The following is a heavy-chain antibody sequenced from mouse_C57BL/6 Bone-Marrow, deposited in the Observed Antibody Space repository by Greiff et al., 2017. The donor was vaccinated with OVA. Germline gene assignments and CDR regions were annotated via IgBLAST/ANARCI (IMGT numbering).Heavy chain of an antibody. D-gene: IGHD4-1*01. CDR3: TLTLGDY. Sequence: EVQLQQSGAELVRPGASVKLSCTASGFNIKDDYMHWVKQRPEQGLEWIGWIDPENGDTAYASKFQGKATITADTSSNTAYLPLSSLTSEDTAVYYCTLTLGDYWGQGTTLTVSS. V-gene: IGHV14-4*01. CDR2: IDPENGDT. CDR1: GFNIKDDY. J-gene: IGHJ2*01.